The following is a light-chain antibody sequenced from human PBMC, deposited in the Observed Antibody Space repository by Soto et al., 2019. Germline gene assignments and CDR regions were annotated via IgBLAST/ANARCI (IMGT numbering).Light chain of an antibody. CDR3: LQYHNLWA. V-gene: IGKV3-15*01. CDR2: GSA. CDR1: QSVFSS. Sequence: EIVMTQSPATLSVSPGERASLSCRASQSVFSSLAWYQQRPGQAPRLLIYGSATRATGVPARFSGSGSGTEFTLTISSLQSEDFTVYSCLQYHNLWAFGQGTKVDI. J-gene: IGKJ1*01.